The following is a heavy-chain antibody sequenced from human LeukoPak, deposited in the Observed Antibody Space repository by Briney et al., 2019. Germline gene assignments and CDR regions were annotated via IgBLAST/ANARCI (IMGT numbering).Heavy chain of an antibody. CDR3: ARGGFYYRD. Sequence: GGSLRLSCAASGFNFSSFGVNWVRQGPGKGLEWVSGISFIISTWSADSVKGRFTISRDNAKNSLYLQMNSLRAEDTAVYYCARGGFYYRDWGQGTLVTVSS. V-gene: IGHV3-21*03. CDR1: GFNFSSFG. J-gene: IGHJ4*02. CDR2: ISFIIST. D-gene: IGHD3-10*01.